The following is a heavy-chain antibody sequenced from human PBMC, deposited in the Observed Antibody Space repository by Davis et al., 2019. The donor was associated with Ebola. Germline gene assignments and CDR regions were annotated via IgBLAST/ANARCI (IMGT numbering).Heavy chain of an antibody. Sequence: GGSLRLSCAASGFTFSTYAMSWVRQAPGKGLEWVSGISNSGGTTYYADSVKGRFTISRDNSMNTLYLQMNRLRAEDTAVYYCAKDSAGQTRPAWGPHYWGQGTLVTVSS. CDR2: ISNSGGTT. CDR1: GFTFSTYA. V-gene: IGHV3-23*01. CDR3: AKDSAGQTRPAWGPHY. D-gene: IGHD3-16*01. J-gene: IGHJ4*02.